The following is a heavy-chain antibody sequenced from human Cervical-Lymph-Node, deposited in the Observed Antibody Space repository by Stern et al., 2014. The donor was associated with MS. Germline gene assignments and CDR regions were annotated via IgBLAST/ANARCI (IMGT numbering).Heavy chain of an antibody. Sequence: LQLQESGPGLVKPSDTLSLTCAVSGDSLSNDNWWGWIRQPPGKGLEWIGYIYYTGGTFYNPSLKSRVTLSMDTSKNQFSLKLTSVTAVDTAVYYCARAMKGSAFDLWGQGTIITVSS. CDR1: GDSLSNDNW. J-gene: IGHJ3*01. CDR3: ARAMKGSAFDL. CDR2: IYYTGGT. D-gene: IGHD3-10*01. V-gene: IGHV4-28*03.